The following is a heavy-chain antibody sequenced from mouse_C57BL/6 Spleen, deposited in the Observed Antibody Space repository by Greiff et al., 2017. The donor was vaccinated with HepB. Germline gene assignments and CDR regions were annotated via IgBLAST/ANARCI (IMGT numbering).Heavy chain of an antibody. Sequence: VQLQQPGAELVKPGASVKLSCKASGYTFTSYWMQWVKQRPGQGLEWIGEIDPSDSYTNYNQKFKGKATLTVDTSSSTAYMQLSSLTSEDSAVYYCARGLFYYGSSYVWYFDVWGTGTTVTVSS. J-gene: IGHJ1*03. CDR3: ARGLFYYGSSYVWYFDV. V-gene: IGHV1-50*01. CDR1: GYTFTSYW. D-gene: IGHD1-1*01. CDR2: IDPSDSYT.